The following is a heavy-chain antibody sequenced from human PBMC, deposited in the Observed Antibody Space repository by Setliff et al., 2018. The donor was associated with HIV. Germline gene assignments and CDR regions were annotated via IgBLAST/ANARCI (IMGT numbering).Heavy chain of an antibody. V-gene: IGHV1-2*02. CDR3: ARDTAGGIAALNWFDH. J-gene: IGHJ5*02. CDR1: GYSISGYY. CDR2: INPNSGAT. D-gene: IGHD6-13*01. Sequence: ASVKVSCKASGYSISGYYLHWVRRAPGQGLEWMGWINPNSGATNYAQSFQGRVTMTRDTSISTAYMELSRLRSDDTAVYYCARDTAGGIAALNWFDHWGQGTQVTVSS.